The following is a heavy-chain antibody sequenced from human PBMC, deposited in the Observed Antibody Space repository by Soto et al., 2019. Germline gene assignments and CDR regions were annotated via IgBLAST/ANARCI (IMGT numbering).Heavy chain of an antibody. Sequence: QVQLVESGGGVVQPGRSLRLSCAASGVTFSSYAMHWVRQAPGKGLEWVAVISYDGSNKYYADSVKGRFTISRDNSKNTLYLQMNSLRAEDTAVYYCARAPYNWNDAYGMDVRGQGTTVTVSS. J-gene: IGHJ6*02. CDR1: GVTFSSYA. CDR3: ARAPYNWNDAYGMDV. CDR2: ISYDGSNK. V-gene: IGHV3-30-3*01. D-gene: IGHD1-1*01.